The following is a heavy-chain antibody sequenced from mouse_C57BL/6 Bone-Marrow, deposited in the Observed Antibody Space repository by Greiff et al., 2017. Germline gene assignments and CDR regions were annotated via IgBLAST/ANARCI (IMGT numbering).Heavy chain of an antibody. CDR1: GFTFSSYA. CDR3: TREGLGYDGYSGFAY. J-gene: IGHJ3*01. V-gene: IGHV5-9-1*02. CDR2: ISSGGDYI. Sequence: EVKLVESGEGLVKPGGSLKLSCAASGFTFSSYAMSWVRQTPEKRLEWVAYISSGGDYIYYAATVKGRFTISSDNARNTLYLQMSSLKSEDTAMYYCTREGLGYDGYSGFAYWGQGTLVTVSA. D-gene: IGHD2-3*01.